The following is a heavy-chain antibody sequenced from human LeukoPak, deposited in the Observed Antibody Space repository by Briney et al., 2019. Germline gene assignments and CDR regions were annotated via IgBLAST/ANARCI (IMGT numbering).Heavy chain of an antibody. J-gene: IGHJ4*02. Sequence: GGSLRLSCAASGFTFSSYAMNWVRQAPGKGLEWVSAISGSGGSTYYADSVKGRFTISRDNSKNTLYLQMNSLRAEDTAVYYCAKVGRNYYYVWGSYAVDYWGQGTLVTVSS. D-gene: IGHD3-16*01. CDR3: AKVGRNYYYVWGSYAVDY. CDR2: ISGSGGST. V-gene: IGHV3-23*01. CDR1: GFTFSSYA.